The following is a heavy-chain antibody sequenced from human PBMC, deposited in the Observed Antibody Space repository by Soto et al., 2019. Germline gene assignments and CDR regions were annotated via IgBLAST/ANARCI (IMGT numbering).Heavy chain of an antibody. CDR3: ARDMGVFWSGYPEGGFDY. D-gene: IGHD3-3*01. Sequence: PGGSLRLSCAASGFTFTNYLMSWVRQAPGKGLEWVANIKQDGSEKYYADSAKGRFIISRDNAKTSLYLQMNSLRAEDTAVYYCARDMGVFWSGYPEGGFDYWGQGTPVTVSS. CDR2: IKQDGSEK. V-gene: IGHV3-7*01. J-gene: IGHJ4*02. CDR1: GFTFTNYL.